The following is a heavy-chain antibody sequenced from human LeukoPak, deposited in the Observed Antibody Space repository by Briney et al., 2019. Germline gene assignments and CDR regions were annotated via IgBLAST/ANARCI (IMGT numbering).Heavy chain of an antibody. V-gene: IGHV3-7*01. CDR1: GFTFSTYW. CDR3: ARDVGGSLEY. CDR2: IKGDESAK. Sequence: GGSLRLSCAASGFTFSTYWMAWVRQAPGKGLEWVANIKGDESAKHQADSVKGRFTISRDNAQNSVYLQMSNLRGEDTAVYYWARDVGGSLEYGGREP. J-gene: IGHJ4*02. D-gene: IGHD1-26*01.